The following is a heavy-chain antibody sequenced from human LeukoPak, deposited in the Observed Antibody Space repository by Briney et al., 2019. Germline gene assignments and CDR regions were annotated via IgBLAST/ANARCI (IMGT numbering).Heavy chain of an antibody. V-gene: IGHV4-59*11. D-gene: IGHD6-6*01. J-gene: IGHJ4*02. CDR2: IFYSGST. Sequence: SETLSLTCTVSGGSIRSHYWNWLRQPPGKGLEWIGYIFYSGSTNYIPSLKSRVTISVDTSKNQFSLKLSSVTAADTAVYCCARALYSSSSEFDYWGQGTLVTVSS. CDR1: GGSIRSHY. CDR3: ARALYSSSSEFDY.